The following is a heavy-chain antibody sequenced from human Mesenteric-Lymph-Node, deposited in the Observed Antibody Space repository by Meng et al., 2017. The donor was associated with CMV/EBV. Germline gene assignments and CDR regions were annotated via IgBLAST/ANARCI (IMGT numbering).Heavy chain of an antibody. CDR1: GFTFSSYW. CDR2: IKQDGSEK. D-gene: IGHD1-7*01. CDR3: AKSIRRARTGTSGMDV. Sequence: GGSLRLSCAASGFTFSSYWMSWVRQAPGKGLEWVANIKQDGSEKYYVDSVKGRFTISRDNYKNTLYLQMNSLRDEDTAVYYCAKSIRRARTGTSGMDVWGQGTTVTVSS. V-gene: IGHV3-7*01. J-gene: IGHJ6*02.